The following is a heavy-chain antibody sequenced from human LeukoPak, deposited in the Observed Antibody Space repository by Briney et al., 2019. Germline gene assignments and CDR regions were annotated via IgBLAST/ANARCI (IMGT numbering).Heavy chain of an antibody. J-gene: IGHJ4*02. D-gene: IGHD2-21*02. CDR3: ARDTRGDCYLILDY. CDR2: IWYDGSNK. Sequence: GSLRLSCAASGFTFSSYGMHWVRQAPGKGLEWVAVIWYDGSNKYYADSVKGRFTISRDNSKNTLYLQMNSLRAEDTAVYYCARDTRGDCYLILDYWGQGTLVTVSS. CDR1: GFTFSSYG. V-gene: IGHV3-33*01.